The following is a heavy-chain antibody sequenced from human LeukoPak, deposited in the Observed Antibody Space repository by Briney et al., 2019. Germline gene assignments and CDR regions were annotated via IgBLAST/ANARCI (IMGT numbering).Heavy chain of an antibody. Sequence: SETLSLTCSVSGGSISSDAYYWTWIRQPPGKGLGWIGYIYYSGSSYYNPSLKSRVTISVDTSKNQFSLKLSSVTAADTAIYYCARERKVPTAIGIDYWGQGTLVTVSS. CDR3: ARERKVPTAIGIDY. CDR2: IYYSGSS. CDR1: GGSISSDAYY. D-gene: IGHD2-2*01. V-gene: IGHV4-30-4*01. J-gene: IGHJ4*02.